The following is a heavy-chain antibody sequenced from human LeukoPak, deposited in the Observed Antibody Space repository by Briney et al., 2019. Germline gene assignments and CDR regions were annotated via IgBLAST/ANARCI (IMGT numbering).Heavy chain of an antibody. J-gene: IGHJ6*03. CDR2: ISSSGSTI. V-gene: IGHV3-11*04. D-gene: IGHD3-3*01. Sequence: GGSLRLSCAASGFTFSDYYMSWIRQAPGKGLEWVSYISSSGSTIYYADSVKGRFTISRDNAKNSLYLQMNSLRAEDTAFYYCARDGWSYYYYYYMDVWGKGTTVTVSS. CDR1: GFTFSDYY. CDR3: ARDGWSYYYYYYMDV.